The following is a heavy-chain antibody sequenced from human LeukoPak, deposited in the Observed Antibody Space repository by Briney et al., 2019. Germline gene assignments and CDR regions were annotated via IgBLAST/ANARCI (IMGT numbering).Heavy chain of an antibody. J-gene: IGHJ4*02. V-gene: IGHV3-21*01. CDR3: ARGESYYYDSSGYYHSYYFDY. D-gene: IGHD3-22*01. CDR2: ISSSSSYI. CDR1: GFTFSSYS. Sequence: GGSLRLSCAASGFTFSSYSMNWVRQAPGKGLEWVSSISSSSSYIYYADSVKGRFTISRDNAKISLYLQMNSLRAEDTAVYYCARGESYYYDSSGYYHSYYFDYWGQRTLVTVSS.